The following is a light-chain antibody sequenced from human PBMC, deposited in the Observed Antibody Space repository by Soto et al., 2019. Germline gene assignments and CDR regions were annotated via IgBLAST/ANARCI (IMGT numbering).Light chain of an antibody. CDR3: QQYYVWNT. CDR2: DAS. J-gene: IGKJ4*01. V-gene: IGKV3D-15*01. CDR1: QSVDSK. Sequence: EIVMTQSPATLSVSPGERAIFSCRASQSVDSKLAWYQQKLGQAPRLLIYDASTRATGIPARFSGSGSATEFTLTISSLQSEDFAIYYCQQYYVWNTFGGGTKVEIK.